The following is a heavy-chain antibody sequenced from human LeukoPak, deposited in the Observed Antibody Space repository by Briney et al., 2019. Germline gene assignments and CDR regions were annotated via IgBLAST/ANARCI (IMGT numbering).Heavy chain of an antibody. Sequence: GGSLRLSCAASGFTFSSYWMSWVRQAPGKGLEWVANIKQDGSEKYYVDSVKGRFTISRDNAKNSLYLQMNSLRAEDTAVYYCARFGRAVPVRDAFDIWGQGTMVTVSS. CDR2: IKQDGSEK. V-gene: IGHV3-7*01. CDR3: ARFGRAVPVRDAFDI. CDR1: GFTFSSYW. D-gene: IGHD1-26*01. J-gene: IGHJ3*02.